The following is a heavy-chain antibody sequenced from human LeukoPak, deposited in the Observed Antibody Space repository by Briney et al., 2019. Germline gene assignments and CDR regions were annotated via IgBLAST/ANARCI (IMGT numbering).Heavy chain of an antibody. D-gene: IGHD6-13*01. V-gene: IGHV1-2*02. CDR3: ARSIAAVNWFDP. Sequence: ASVKVSCKASGYTFTVHYMHWVRQAPGQGLEWMGWISPNSGDTDYAQRFQGRVTMTRDTSISTAYMELSRLTSDDTAVYYCARSIAAVNWFDPWGQGTLVTVSS. CDR1: GYTFTVHY. CDR2: ISPNSGDT. J-gene: IGHJ5*02.